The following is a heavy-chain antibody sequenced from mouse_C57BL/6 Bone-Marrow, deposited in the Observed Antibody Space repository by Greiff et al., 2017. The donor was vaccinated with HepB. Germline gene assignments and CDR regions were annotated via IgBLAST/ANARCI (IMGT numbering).Heavy chain of an antibody. J-gene: IGHJ4*01. CDR2: ISNGGGST. Sequence: EVQRVESGGGLVQPGGSLKLSCAASGFTFSDYYMYWVRQTPEKRLEWVAYISNGGGSTYYPDTVKGRFTISRDNAKNTLYLQMSRLKSEDTAMYYCARDDGYPSYAMDYWGQGTSVTVSS. D-gene: IGHD2-3*01. CDR1: GFTFSDYY. CDR3: ARDDGYPSYAMDY. V-gene: IGHV5-12*01.